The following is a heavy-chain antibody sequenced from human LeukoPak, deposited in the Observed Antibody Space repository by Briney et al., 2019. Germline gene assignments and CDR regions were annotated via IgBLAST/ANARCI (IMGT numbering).Heavy chain of an antibody. J-gene: IGHJ6*02. CDR3: AREGTDGYNYYYYYGMDV. D-gene: IGHD5-12*01. CDR2: ISYDGSNK. CDR1: GFTFSSYG. Sequence: PGGSLRLSCAASGFTFSSYGMHWVRQAPGKGLEWVAVISYDGSNKYYADSVKGRFTISRDNSKNTLYLQMNSLRAEDTAVYYCAREGTDGYNYYYYYGMDVWGQGTTVTVSS. V-gene: IGHV3-30*03.